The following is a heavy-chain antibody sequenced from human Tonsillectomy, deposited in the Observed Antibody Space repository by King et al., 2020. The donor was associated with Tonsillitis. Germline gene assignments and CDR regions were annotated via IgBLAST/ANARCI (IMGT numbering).Heavy chain of an antibody. CDR2: ISNTDSTI. V-gene: IGHV3-48*03. J-gene: IGHJ3*02. D-gene: IGHD3-22*01. Sequence: VQLVESGGGLVQPGGSLRLSCAASGFTFSSYEMNWVRQAPGEGLEWVSYISNTDSTIYYADSGKGRFTNSRANAKNSLYLQMNSLRADDTAVYYCARRTYYSYSSGPDDAFDIWGQGTMVTVSS. CDR3: ARRTYYSYSSGPDDAFDI. CDR1: GFTFSSYE.